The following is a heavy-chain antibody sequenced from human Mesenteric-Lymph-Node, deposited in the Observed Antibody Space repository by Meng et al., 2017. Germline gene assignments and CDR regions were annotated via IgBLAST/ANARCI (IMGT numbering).Heavy chain of an antibody. CDR1: GDSVSSNSAA. D-gene: IGHD6-19*01. CDR3: ARGTAVAGVHYYYGMDV. J-gene: IGHJ6*02. V-gene: IGHV6-1*01. Sequence: LRLSCAISGDSVSSNSAAWNWIRQSPSRGLEWLGRTYYRSKWYNDYAVSVKSRITINPDTSKNQFSLQLNSVTPEDTAVYYCARGTAVAGVHYYYGMDVWGQGTTVTVSS. CDR2: TYYRSKWYN.